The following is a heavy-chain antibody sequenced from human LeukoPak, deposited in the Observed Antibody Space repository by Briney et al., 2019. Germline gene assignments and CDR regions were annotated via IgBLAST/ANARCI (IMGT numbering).Heavy chain of an antibody. D-gene: IGHD3-10*01. V-gene: IGHV3-7*01. CDR3: ASDGGGRLLWFGELDY. CDR2: IKQDGSEK. Sequence: GGSLRLSCAASGFTFSSYWMSWVRQAPGKGLEWVANIKQDGSEKYYVDSVKGRFTISRDNAKNSLYLQMNSLRAEDTAVYYCASDGGGRLLWFGELDYWGQGTLVTVSS. J-gene: IGHJ4*02. CDR1: GFTFSSYW.